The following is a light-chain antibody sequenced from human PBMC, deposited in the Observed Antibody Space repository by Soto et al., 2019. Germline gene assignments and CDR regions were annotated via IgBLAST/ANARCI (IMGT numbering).Light chain of an antibody. CDR2: AAS. J-gene: IGKJ1*01. CDR1: QGISNY. Sequence: DIQMTQSPSSLSASVGDRVTLTCRAGQGISNYLAWYQQKPGKVPKLLIYAASSLQSGGPSRFSGSGSGTDFTLTISSLQPEDFATYYCQQSYSTLTWTFGQGTKVDIK. CDR3: QQSYSTLTWT. V-gene: IGKV1-39*01.